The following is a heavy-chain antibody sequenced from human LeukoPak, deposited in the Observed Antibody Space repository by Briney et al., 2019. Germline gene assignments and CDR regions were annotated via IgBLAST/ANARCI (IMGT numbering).Heavy chain of an antibody. J-gene: IGHJ6*03. CDR2: IYYSGST. CDR3: ARHVLRFHYYYYYMDV. D-gene: IGHD3-3*01. CDR1: GGSISSSSYY. Sequence: PSETLSLTCTVSGGSISSSSYYWGWIRQPPGKGLEWIGSIYYSGSTYYNPSLKSRVTISVDTSKNQFSLKLSSVTAADTAVYCCARHVLRFHYYYYYMDVWGKGTTVTISS. V-gene: IGHV4-39*01.